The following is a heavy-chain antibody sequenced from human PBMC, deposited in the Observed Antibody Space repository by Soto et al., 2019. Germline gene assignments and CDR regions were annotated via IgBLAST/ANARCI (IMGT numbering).Heavy chain of an antibody. CDR2: IYYSGST. D-gene: IGHD6-13*01. J-gene: IGHJ4*02. CDR1: GGSISSYY. Sequence: PSETLSLTCTVSGGSISSYYWSWIRQPPGKGLEWIGYIYYSGSTNYNPSLKSRVTISVDTSKNQFSLKLSSVTAADTAVYYCARVRVSSSWYRYYFDYWGEGTLVTVTS. V-gene: IGHV4-59*01. CDR3: ARVRVSSSWYRYYFDY.